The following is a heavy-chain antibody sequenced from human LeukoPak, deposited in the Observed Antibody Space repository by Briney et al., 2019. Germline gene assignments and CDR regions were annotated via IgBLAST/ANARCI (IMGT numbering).Heavy chain of an antibody. CDR2: INPSGGDT. CDR1: GYPFTTYY. Sequence: EASVKVSCKASGYPFTTYYIQWVRQAPGQGLEWMGFINPSGGDTSYAQKFQGRVTMTRDTSTTTVYMELSSLRSEDTAVYYWARYLAWFHPWGQGTLVTVSS. CDR3: ARYLAWFHP. J-gene: IGHJ5*02. V-gene: IGHV1-46*01.